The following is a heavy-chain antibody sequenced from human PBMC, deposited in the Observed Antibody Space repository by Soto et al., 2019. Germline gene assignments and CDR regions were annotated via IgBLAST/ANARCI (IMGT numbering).Heavy chain of an antibody. CDR1: GGTFSSYA. CDR2: IIPIFGTA. Sequence: SVKVPCKASGGTFSSYAISWVRQAPGQGLEWMGGIIPIFGTANYAQKFQGRVTITADKSTSTAYMELSSLRSEDTAVYYCAGAAYEYYFDYWGQGTLVTVSS. J-gene: IGHJ4*02. CDR3: AGAAYEYYFDY. V-gene: IGHV1-69*06. D-gene: IGHD2-15*01.